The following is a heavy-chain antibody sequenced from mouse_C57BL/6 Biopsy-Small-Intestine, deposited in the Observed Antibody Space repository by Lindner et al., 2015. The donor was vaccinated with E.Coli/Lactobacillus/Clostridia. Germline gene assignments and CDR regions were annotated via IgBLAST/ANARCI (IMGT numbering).Heavy chain of an antibody. CDR3: ARGRDYYDNSGYVVY. V-gene: IGHV1-84*02. D-gene: IGHD1-1*02. CDR2: INPNSGGI. J-gene: IGHJ4*01. CDR1: GGTLNNSI. Sequence: SVKVSCKASGGTLNNSIISWVRQAPGQGLEWMGWINPNSGGIKYTPKFQGRVTMTSDTSSSTAYMELSRLRSDDMAVYYCARGRDYYDNSGYVVYWGQGTLVTVSS.